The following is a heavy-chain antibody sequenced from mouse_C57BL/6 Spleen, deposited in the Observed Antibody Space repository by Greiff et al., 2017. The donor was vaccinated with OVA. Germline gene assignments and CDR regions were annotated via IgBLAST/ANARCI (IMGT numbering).Heavy chain of an antibody. J-gene: IGHJ2*01. Sequence: VQLQQSGTVLARPGASVKMSCKTSGYTFTSYWMHWVKQRPGQGLEWIGAIYPGNSDTSYNQKFKGKAKLTAVTSASTAYMELSSLTTEDSAVYYCTFTTVVPFDYWGQGTTLTVSS. V-gene: IGHV1-5*01. CDR3: TFTTVVPFDY. CDR1: GYTFTSYW. D-gene: IGHD1-1*01. CDR2: IYPGNSDT.